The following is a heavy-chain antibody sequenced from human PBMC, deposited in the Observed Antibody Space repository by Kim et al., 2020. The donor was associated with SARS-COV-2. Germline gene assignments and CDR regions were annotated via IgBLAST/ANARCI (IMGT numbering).Heavy chain of an antibody. D-gene: IGHD3-22*01. CDR2: IIPILGIA. V-gene: IGHV1-69*04. CDR3: ARSGSSGQIHGGYYYYMDV. Sequence: SVKVSCKASGGTFSSYAISWVRQAPGQGLEWKGRIIPILGIANYAQKFQGRVTITADKSTSTAYMELSSLRSEDTAVYYCARSGSSGQIHGGYYYYMDVWGKGTTVTVSS. J-gene: IGHJ6*03. CDR1: GGTFSSYA.